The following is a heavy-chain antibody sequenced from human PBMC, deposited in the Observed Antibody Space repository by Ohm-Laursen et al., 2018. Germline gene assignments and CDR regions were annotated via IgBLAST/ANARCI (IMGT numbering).Heavy chain of an antibody. Sequence: GTLSLTCSVSGGSISRYYWSWIRQPPGKRLEWIGYIYSTGSTNYNPSLKSRVTISVDTSKNQFSLKLSSVTAADTAVYYCARDRSDSSGWYYFDYWGQGTLVTVSS. J-gene: IGHJ4*02. CDR2: IYSTGST. V-gene: IGHV4-59*01. D-gene: IGHD6-19*01. CDR3: ARDRSDSSGWYYFDY. CDR1: GGSISRYY.